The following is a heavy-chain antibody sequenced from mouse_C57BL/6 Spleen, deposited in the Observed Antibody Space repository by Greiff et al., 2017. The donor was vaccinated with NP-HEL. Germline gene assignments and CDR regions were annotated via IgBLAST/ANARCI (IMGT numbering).Heavy chain of an antibody. CDR1: GYTFTDYY. CDR2: INPYNGGT. V-gene: IGHV1-19*01. CDR3: ARSGYGSSYRYFDV. Sequence: EVQLQQSGPVLVKPGASVKMSCKASGYTFTDYYMNWVKQSHGKSLEWIGVINPYNGGTSYNQKFKGKATLTVDKSSSTAYMELNSLTSEDSAVYYCARSGYGSSYRYFDVWGTGTTVTVSS. J-gene: IGHJ1*03. D-gene: IGHD1-1*01.